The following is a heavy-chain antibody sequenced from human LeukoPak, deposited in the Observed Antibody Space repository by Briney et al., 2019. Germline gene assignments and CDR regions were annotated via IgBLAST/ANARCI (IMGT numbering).Heavy chain of an antibody. CDR3: ARDRHYYDSSGYYA. CDR1: GGSISSYY. Sequence: SETLSLTCTVSGGSISSYYWSWIRQPPGKGLEWIGYIYYSGSTNYNPSLKSRVTISVDTSKNQFSLKLSSVTAADTAVYYCARDRHYYDSSGYYAWGQGTLVTVSS. CDR2: IYYSGST. D-gene: IGHD3-22*01. V-gene: IGHV4-59*01. J-gene: IGHJ5*02.